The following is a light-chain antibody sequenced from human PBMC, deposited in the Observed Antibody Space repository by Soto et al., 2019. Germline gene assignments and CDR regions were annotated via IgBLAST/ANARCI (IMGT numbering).Light chain of an antibody. V-gene: IGKV3D-15*01. J-gene: IGKJ2*01. Sequence: EIVMTQSPATLSVSPGERATLSCMASQSVSSNLAWYQQKPGQAPRLLIYGASTRATGIPARFSGSGSGTEFTLTISSLQSEDFAVYYCKQYNNWPYTFGQGTKLEIK. CDR2: GAS. CDR1: QSVSSN. CDR3: KQYNNWPYT.